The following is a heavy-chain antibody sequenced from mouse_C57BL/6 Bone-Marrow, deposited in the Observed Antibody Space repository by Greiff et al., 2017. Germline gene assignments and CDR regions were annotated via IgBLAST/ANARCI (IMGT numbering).Heavy chain of an antibody. CDR3: ANIASHWYFDV. CDR1: GYTFTSYG. D-gene: IGHD6-1*01. Sequence: QVQLQQSGAELARPGASVKLSCKASGYTFTSYGISWVQQRTGQGLEWIGEFYPRSGNTYYNAQFKSKATLTSAKSSNTPYMELRSLTSEDSAVYFCANIASHWYFDVWGTGTTVTVSA. V-gene: IGHV1-81*01. CDR2: FYPRSGNT. J-gene: IGHJ1*03.